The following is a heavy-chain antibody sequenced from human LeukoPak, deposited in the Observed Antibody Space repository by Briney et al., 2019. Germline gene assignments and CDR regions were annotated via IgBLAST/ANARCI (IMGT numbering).Heavy chain of an antibody. Sequence: SQTLSLTCAISGDSVPTNRPAWIWIPPSQARGLEWLRRTCYRSNWYTDYAVTVNSRISINPDTAKNQFSLQLNSVTPEDKAVYYCARGVAAAAGWFYPWGQGTLVTVSS. V-gene: IGHV6-1*01. CDR1: GDSVPTNRPA. CDR2: TCYRSNWYT. CDR3: ARGVAAAAGWFYP. D-gene: IGHD6-13*01. J-gene: IGHJ5*02.